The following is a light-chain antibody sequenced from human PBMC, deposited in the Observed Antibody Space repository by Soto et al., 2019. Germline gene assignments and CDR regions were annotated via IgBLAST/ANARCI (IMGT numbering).Light chain of an antibody. CDR1: QSVSSY. Sequence: EIVLTQSPATLSLSPGERATLSCRASQSVSSYLAWYQQKPGQAPRLLIYDASNRATGIPARFSGSGSGTDFTLTISSLEPEDFAVYYCHQRRNWPQTFGQGTKVDIK. CDR2: DAS. CDR3: HQRRNWPQT. J-gene: IGKJ1*01. V-gene: IGKV3-11*01.